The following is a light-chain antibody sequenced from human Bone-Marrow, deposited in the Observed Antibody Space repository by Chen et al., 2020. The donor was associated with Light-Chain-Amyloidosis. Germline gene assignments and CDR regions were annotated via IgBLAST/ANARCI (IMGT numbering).Light chain of an antibody. J-gene: IGLJ3*02. CDR3: QVWDRSSDRPV. Sequence: SYVLTQPSSVSVAPGQTATIACGGNNIGSTSVHWYQQTPGQAPLLVVYDDSDRPSGIPERLSGSNSGNTATLASSRVEAGDEADYYCQVWDRSSDRPVFGGATKLTVL. CDR1: NIGSTS. V-gene: IGLV3-21*02. CDR2: DDS.